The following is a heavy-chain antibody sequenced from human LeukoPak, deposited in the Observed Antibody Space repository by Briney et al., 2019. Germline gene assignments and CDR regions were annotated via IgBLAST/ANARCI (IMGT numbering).Heavy chain of an antibody. Sequence: SETLSLTCTVSGGSISTYYWSWIRQPPGKGLEWIGYIYYSGSTNYSPSLKSRVTISVDTSKNQFSLKLSSVTAADTAVYYCARSVGSERDFDYWGQGTLVTVSS. J-gene: IGHJ4*02. V-gene: IGHV4-59*01. CDR1: GGSISTYY. CDR3: ARSVGSERDFDY. D-gene: IGHD1-26*01. CDR2: IYYSGST.